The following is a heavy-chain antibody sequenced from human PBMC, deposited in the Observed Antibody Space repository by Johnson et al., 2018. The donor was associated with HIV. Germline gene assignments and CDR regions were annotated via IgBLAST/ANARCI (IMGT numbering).Heavy chain of an antibody. CDR1: GFTFSDYY. V-gene: IGHV3-11*04. CDR2: ISSSGSTI. J-gene: IGHJ3*02. D-gene: IGHD4-17*01. CDR3: ARWGTVTTDAFDI. Sequence: QVQLVESGGGLVKPGGSLRLSCVASGFTFSDYYMTWIRQAPRKGLEWVSYISSSGSTIYYADSVKGRFTISRDNARNSLFLQMNSLRAEDTAVYYCARWGTVTTDAFDIWGQGTMVTVSS.